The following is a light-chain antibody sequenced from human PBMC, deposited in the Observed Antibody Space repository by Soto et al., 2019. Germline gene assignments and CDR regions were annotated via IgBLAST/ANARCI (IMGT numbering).Light chain of an antibody. Sequence: EIVMTQSPATLSVSPGERATLSCRASQNISTYLAWYQQKPGQAPRLLIFDASNRATGIPARFSGSGSGTDFTLTISSLEPEDFAVYYCQQRSNWPWTFGQGTKVDIK. J-gene: IGKJ1*01. CDR1: QNISTY. V-gene: IGKV3-11*01. CDR3: QQRSNWPWT. CDR2: DAS.